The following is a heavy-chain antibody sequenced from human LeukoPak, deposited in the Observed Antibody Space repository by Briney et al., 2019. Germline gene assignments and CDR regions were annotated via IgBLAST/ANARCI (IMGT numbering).Heavy chain of an antibody. CDR3: ARDVGVGAAFDC. CDR1: GGSISSYY. J-gene: IGHJ4*02. V-gene: IGHV4-39*07. CDR2: IYYSGST. D-gene: IGHD1-26*01. Sequence: SETLSLTCTVSGGSISSYYWGWIRQPPGKGLEWIGSIYYSGSTYYNPSLKSRVTISVDTSKNQFSLKLSSVTAADTAVYYCARDVGVGAAFDCWGQGTLVTVSS.